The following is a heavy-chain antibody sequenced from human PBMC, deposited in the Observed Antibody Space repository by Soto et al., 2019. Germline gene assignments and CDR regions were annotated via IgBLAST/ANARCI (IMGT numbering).Heavy chain of an antibody. V-gene: IGHV3-64*01. J-gene: IGHJ6*02. CDR1: GFTFSAYA. CDR3: ARDLGGAFRSIMDV. D-gene: IGHD3-16*02. Sequence: EVQVVESGGGLVQPGGSLRLSCAASGFTFSAYAMHWVRQAPGKGLEYVSAITSVGISTYYANSVKGRFTISRDNSKNTLYLQMGSLRAEDMAVYYCARDLGGAFRSIMDVWGRGTTVTVSS. CDR2: ITSVGIST.